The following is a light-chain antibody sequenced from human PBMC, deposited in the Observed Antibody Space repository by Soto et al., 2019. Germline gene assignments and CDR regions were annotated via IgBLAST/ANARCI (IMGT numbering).Light chain of an antibody. CDR2: EVS. V-gene: IGLV2-14*01. CDR3: SSYTSSSTPGGV. Sequence: QSALTQPASVSGSPGQSITISCTGTSSDVGGYNYVSWYQQHPGKAPKLMIYEVSNRPSGVSNRFSGSKSGNTASLTISGLQAEDEADYYCSSYTSSSTPGGVFGGGTKVTVL. J-gene: IGLJ2*01. CDR1: SSDVGGYNY.